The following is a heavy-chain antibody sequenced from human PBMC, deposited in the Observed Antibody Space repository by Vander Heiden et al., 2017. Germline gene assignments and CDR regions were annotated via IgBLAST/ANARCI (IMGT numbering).Heavy chain of an antibody. CDR2: IYISADTT. CDR3: AKDQGYSSSSDI. D-gene: IGHD6-6*01. Sequence: EVQLLESGGGLVQPGGSLRPSCAASGFTFSNYAMSWVRQAPGKGLEGVSTIYISADTTSYADSVRGRFTISRDNAKNTLYLQMRRLGVEDTAVYYCAKDQGYSSSSDIWGQGTMVTVS. J-gene: IGHJ3*02. CDR1: GFTFSNYA. V-gene: IGHV3-23*01.